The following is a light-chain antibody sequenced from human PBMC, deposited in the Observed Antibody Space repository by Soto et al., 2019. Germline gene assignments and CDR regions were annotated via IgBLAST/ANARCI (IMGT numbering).Light chain of an antibody. CDR1: QGISSY. CDR3: QQLNSYPRT. V-gene: IGKV1-9*01. Sequence: IQLTQSPSSLSASVGDRVTITCRASQGISSYLAWYQQKPGKAPKLLIYAASTLQSGVPSRFSGSGSGTELTLTISSLQPEEFATYYWQQLNSYPRTVGQGTKAEIK. J-gene: IGKJ1*01. CDR2: AAS.